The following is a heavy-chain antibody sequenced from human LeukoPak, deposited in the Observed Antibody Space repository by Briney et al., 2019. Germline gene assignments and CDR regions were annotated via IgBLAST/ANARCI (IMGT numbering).Heavy chain of an antibody. CDR3: VGRYWYYDFGW. CDR2: IDSSSTTI. Sequence: PGGSLRLSCAASGFTFSSYSMNWVRQAPGKGLEWVSYIDSSSTTISYADSVKGRFTISRDNAKNSLYLQMNNLRAEDTALYYCVGRYWYYDFGWWGQGTLVTVSS. D-gene: IGHD3-3*01. CDR1: GFTFSSYS. J-gene: IGHJ4*02. V-gene: IGHV3-48*01.